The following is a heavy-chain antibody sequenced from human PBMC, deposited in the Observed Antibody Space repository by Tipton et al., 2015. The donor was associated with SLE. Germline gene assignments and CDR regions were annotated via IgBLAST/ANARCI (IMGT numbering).Heavy chain of an antibody. Sequence: TLSLTCTVSGGSISSSTYYWGWIRQPPGKGLEWIGSIYYSGNTNYNPSLKSRVTISVDTSKNQFSLKLSSVTAADTAVYYCARDLGSLWSRYGLDIWGQGTTVTVSS. J-gene: IGHJ6*02. CDR1: GGSISSSTYY. D-gene: IGHD2-21*01. CDR3: ARDLGSLWSRYGLDI. V-gene: IGHV4-39*07. CDR2: IYYSGNT.